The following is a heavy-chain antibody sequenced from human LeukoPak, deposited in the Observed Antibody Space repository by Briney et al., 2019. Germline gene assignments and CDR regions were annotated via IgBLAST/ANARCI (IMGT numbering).Heavy chain of an antibody. D-gene: IGHD3-10*01. J-gene: IGHJ4*02. CDR2: ISYDGSNK. CDR3: AKERGSLD. Sequence: GGSLRLSCAASGFTISSYGMHWVRQAPGKGLEWVAVISYDGSNKYYADSVKGRFTISRDNSKNTLYLQMNSLRAEDTAVYYCAKERGSLDWGQGTLVTVSS. V-gene: IGHV3-30*18. CDR1: GFTISSYG.